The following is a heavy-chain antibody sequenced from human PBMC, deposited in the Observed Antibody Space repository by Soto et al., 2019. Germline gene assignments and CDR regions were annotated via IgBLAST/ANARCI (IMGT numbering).Heavy chain of an antibody. Sequence: QVQLVESGGGVVQPGTSLRLSCAASGFTISTHGMHWVRQAPVKGLEWVANIWYDGSNRFYADSVKGRFTISKDNSKNTLYLQMSSLRAEDTAVYYCAAATTWNFHLHYWGQGTQVTVSS. J-gene: IGHJ4*02. CDR3: AAATTWNFHLHY. CDR2: IWYDGSNR. V-gene: IGHV3-33*01. CDR1: GFTISTHG. D-gene: IGHD1-7*01.